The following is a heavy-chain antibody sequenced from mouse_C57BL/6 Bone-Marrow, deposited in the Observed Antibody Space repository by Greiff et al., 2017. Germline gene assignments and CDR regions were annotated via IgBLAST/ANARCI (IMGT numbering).Heavy chain of an antibody. J-gene: IGHJ4*01. Sequence: VQLQQPGAELVMPGASVKLSCKASGYTFTSYWMHWVKQRPGQGLEWIGEIDPSDSYTNYNQKFKGKSPLTVDKSSSTSYMQLSSLTSEDSAVYYCSRRELRMTPYYAMDYWGQGTSVTVSS. CDR3: SRRELRMTPYYAMDY. CDR2: IDPSDSYT. CDR1: GYTFTSYW. V-gene: IGHV1-69*01. D-gene: IGHD3-2*02.